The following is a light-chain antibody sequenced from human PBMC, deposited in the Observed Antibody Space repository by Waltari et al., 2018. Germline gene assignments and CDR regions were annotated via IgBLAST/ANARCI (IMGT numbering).Light chain of an antibody. V-gene: IGLV3-21*01. CDR1: NIGSKN. CDR2: YDN. Sequence: SYDVTQPRSVSVSPGKTDRITCGGENIGSKNVHWYQPKPLRAPLLVIYYDNRRPSGIPNRFSGSNSGNTATLTSSGVEAGDEADYSCQIWVSRTDHWVFGGGTRLTVL. J-gene: IGLJ3*02. CDR3: QIWVSRTDHWV.